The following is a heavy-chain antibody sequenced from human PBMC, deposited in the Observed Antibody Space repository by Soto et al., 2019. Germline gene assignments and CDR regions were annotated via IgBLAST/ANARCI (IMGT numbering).Heavy chain of an antibody. V-gene: IGHV3-30-3*01. J-gene: IGHJ3*02. CDR3: ARELFIAAAVVAFDI. CDR1: GFTFISYA. Sequence: WGSLRLSCAASGFTFISYAIHFFRHSPFKGLEWVAVMSYDGSNKYYADSVKGRFTISRDNSKNTLYLQMNSPRAEDTAVYYCARELFIAAAVVAFDIWGQGTMVTVSS. D-gene: IGHD6-13*01. CDR2: MSYDGSNK.